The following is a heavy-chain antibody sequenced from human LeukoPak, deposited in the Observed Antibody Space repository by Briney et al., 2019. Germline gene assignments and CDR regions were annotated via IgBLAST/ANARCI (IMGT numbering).Heavy chain of an antibody. CDR1: VYTFTGYY. CDR3: ARAYSSGWYYFDY. D-gene: IGHD6-19*01. CDR2: INPNSGGT. Sequence: GASVKVSCKASVYTFTGYYMHWVRQAPGQGLEWMGWINPNSGGTNYAQKFQGRVTMTRDTSISTAYMELSRLRSDDTAVYYCARAYSSGWYYFDYWGQGTLVTVSS. J-gene: IGHJ4*02. V-gene: IGHV1-2*02.